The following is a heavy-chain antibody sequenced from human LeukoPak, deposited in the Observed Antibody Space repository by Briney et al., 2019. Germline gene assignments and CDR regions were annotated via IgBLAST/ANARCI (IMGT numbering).Heavy chain of an antibody. Sequence: ASVKVSCKDSGGTFSSYAISWVRQAPGQGLEWMGRIIPILGIANYAQKFQGRVTITADKSTSTAYMELSSLRSEDTAVYYCAVDTAMVSSTRYFDYWGQGTLVTVSS. CDR3: AVDTAMVSSTRYFDY. J-gene: IGHJ4*02. D-gene: IGHD5-18*01. V-gene: IGHV1-69*04. CDR2: IIPILGIA. CDR1: GGTFSSYA.